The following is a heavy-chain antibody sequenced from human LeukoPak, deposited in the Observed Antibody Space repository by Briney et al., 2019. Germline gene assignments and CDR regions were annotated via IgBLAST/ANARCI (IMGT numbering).Heavy chain of an antibody. D-gene: IGHD2-2*01. CDR2: INPSGGST. V-gene: IGHV1-46*01. CDR1: GYTFTSYY. CDR3: ARDFLYQLLSNYYYYMDV. Sequence: GASVKVSCKASGYTFTSYYMHWVRQAPGQGLEWMGIINPSGGSTSYAQKFQGRVTMTRDMSTSTVYMELSSLRPEDTAVYYCARDFLYQLLSNYYYYMDVWGKGTTVTVSS. J-gene: IGHJ6*03.